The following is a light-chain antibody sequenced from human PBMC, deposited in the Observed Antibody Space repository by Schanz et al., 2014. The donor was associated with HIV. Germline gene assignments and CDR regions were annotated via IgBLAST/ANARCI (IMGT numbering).Light chain of an antibody. CDR1: SSNIGSYS. J-gene: IGLJ2*01. CDR2: KDS. V-gene: IGLV1-47*01. Sequence: QSVLTQPPSASGTPGQRVSISCSGSSSNIGSYSVYWYQQFPGTAPKLLIYKDSRRPSGVPDRFSGSKSGNSASLAISGLRSEDEAHYYCATWDDSLKGVVFGGGTKLTVL. CDR3: ATWDDSLKGVV.